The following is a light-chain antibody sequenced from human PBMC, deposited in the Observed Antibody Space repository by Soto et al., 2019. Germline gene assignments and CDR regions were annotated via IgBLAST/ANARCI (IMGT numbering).Light chain of an antibody. J-gene: IGKJ4*01. CDR1: PEIASW. V-gene: IGKV1-12*01. CDR2: GTS. Sequence: DIQMTQSPSSVSASVGDRVIITCQASPEIASWLAWYQQKPGKAPKLLIYGTSDLRPGVPSRFSGSRSGPDFILTIDSLQPEDFATYYCQQATSFPLTFGGGTKVEMK. CDR3: QQATSFPLT.